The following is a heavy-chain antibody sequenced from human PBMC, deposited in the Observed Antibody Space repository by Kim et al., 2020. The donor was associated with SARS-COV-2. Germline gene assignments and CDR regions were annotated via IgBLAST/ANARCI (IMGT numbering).Heavy chain of an antibody. V-gene: IGHV3-48*02. D-gene: IGHD2-2*01. CDR3: ARIVVPAAKGDAFDI. J-gene: IGHJ3*02. Sequence: DTVKGRVTIARDNGKNSLYLQMNSLRDEDTAVYYCARIVVPAAKGDAFDIWGQGTMVTVSS.